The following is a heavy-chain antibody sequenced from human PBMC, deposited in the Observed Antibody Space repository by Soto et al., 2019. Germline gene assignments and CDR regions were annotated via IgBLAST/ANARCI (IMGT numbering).Heavy chain of an antibody. CDR3: ARLPGYCSGDSCRIDY. Sequence: SETLSLTCTVSRGSISSYYWSWIRQPPGKGLEWLGYIYYTGATNYNPSLKSRVTISLDTSKNQFSLHLSSVSAADTAVYFCARLPGYCSGDSCRIDYWGQGTLVTVSS. V-gene: IGHV4-59*08. D-gene: IGHD2-15*01. J-gene: IGHJ4*02. CDR1: RGSISSYY. CDR2: IYYTGAT.